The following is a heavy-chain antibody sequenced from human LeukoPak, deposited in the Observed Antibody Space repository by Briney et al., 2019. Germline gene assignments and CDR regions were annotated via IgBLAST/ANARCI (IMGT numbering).Heavy chain of an antibody. V-gene: IGHV3-7*01. Sequence: GGSLRLSCAASGFTFSSYWMSWVRQAPGKGLEWVANIKQDGSEKYYVDSVKGRFTISRDNAKNSLYLQMNSLRAEDTAVYYCARDSYGDYSLRASRLFDYWGQGTLVTVSS. D-gene: IGHD4-17*01. J-gene: IGHJ4*02. CDR2: IKQDGSEK. CDR3: ARDSYGDYSLRASRLFDY. CDR1: GFTFSSYW.